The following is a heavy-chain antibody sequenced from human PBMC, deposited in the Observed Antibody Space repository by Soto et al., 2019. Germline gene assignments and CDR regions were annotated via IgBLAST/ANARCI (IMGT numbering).Heavy chain of an antibody. CDR1: GFTFSDHY. CDR3: SRDTRLLDV. J-gene: IGHJ6*02. Sequence: QVHLVESGGGLVKPGGSLRVSCAASGFTFSDHYMTWIRQAPGKGLESVAYISGSANFINYAVSVKGRFTISRDNAKNSLYLQMNSLRADDTAVYYCSRDTRLLDVWGPGTAVTVSS. CDR2: ISGSANFI. D-gene: IGHD3-16*01. V-gene: IGHV3-11*01.